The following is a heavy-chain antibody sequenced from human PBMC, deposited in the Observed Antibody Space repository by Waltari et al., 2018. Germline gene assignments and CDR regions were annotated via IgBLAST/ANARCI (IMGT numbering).Heavy chain of an antibody. J-gene: IGHJ4*02. V-gene: IGHV4-39*01. CDR3: ARSLHIFRAAAGMFDY. CDR2: VYYRGST. Sequence: QLQLQESGPGLLKPSGTLSLTCTVSDDSISSGDYYWGWIRQSPGKGPEWIGSVYYRGSTSYKTALKRRVTISVDTSKKQFSLKLSSVTAADTAVYYCARSLHIFRAAAGMFDYWGQGTLVTVSS. CDR1: DDSISSGDYY. D-gene: IGHD6-13*01.